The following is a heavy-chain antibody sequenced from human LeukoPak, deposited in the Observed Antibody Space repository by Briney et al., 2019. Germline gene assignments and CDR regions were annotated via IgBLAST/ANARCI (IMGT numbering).Heavy chain of an antibody. V-gene: IGHV3-73*01. Sequence: GGSRRLSWAAAGFTFSGSAMHWVSQASGKGLQWVGRIRTKANSYATAYAASVKGRFTISRDDSKNTAYLQMNSLKTDDTAVYYCTRHWFFDDYGDFKWFDPWGQGTLVTVSS. CDR2: IRTKANSYAT. CDR1: GFTFSGSA. CDR3: TRHWFFDDYGDFKWFDP. J-gene: IGHJ5*02. D-gene: IGHD4-17*01.